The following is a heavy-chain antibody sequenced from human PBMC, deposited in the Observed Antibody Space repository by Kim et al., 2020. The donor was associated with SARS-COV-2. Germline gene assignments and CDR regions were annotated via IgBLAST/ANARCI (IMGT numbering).Heavy chain of an antibody. Sequence: GGSLRLSCAASGFTFTTYAMGWVRQAPGKGLEWVSGINSRPSGTFYPESVKGRFTMTRDNSHNTVYLQMRSLRVEDTAVYYCAREDYNDYQGGVFDYWGQGTLVTVSS. CDR1: GFTFTTYA. V-gene: IGHV3-23*01. J-gene: IGHJ4*02. CDR2: INSRPSGT. D-gene: IGHD4-17*01. CDR3: AREDYNDYQGGVFDY.